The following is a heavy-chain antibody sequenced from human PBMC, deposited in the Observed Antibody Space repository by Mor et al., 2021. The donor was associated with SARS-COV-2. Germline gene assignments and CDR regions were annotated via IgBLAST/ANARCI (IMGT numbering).Heavy chain of an antibody. CDR3: ARDAGSGSYRSWLDH. J-gene: IGHJ4*01. CDR2: IWNDGSTK. D-gene: IGHD3-10*01. Sequence: YGVHWVRQAPGKGLEWLAVIWNDGSTKYYADSVKGRFTMSRDNSKKTLYLQMNSLRAEDTALYYCARDAGSGSYRSWLDHWG. CDR1: YG. V-gene: IGHV3-33*01.